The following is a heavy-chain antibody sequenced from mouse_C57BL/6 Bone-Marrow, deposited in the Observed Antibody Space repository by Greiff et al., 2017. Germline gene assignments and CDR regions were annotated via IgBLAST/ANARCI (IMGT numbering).Heavy chain of an antibody. CDR1: GFTFSSYA. CDR3: TRYPLSSDAMDY. Sequence: EVQLVESGEGLVKPGGSLKLSCAASGFTFSSYAMSWVRQTPEKRLEWVAYISSGGDYNYYADTVKGRITIYRDTARNTLYLQMSTLKAEDTDRYYSTRYPLSSDAMDYWGQGTSVTVSS. D-gene: IGHD1-1*01. J-gene: IGHJ4*01. CDR2: ISSGGDYN. V-gene: IGHV5-9-1*02.